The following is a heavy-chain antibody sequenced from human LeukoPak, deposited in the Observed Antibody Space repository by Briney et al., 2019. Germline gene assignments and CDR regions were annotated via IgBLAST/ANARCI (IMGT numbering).Heavy chain of an antibody. D-gene: IGHD5-12*01. CDR1: GFTFSSYW. CDR3: ARVGKKWLRFMGLDY. Sequence: GGSLRLSCAASGFTFSSYWMSWVRQAPGKGLEWVANIKQDGSEKYYVDSVKGRFTISRDNAKNSPYLQMNSLRAEDTAVYYCARVGKKWLRFMGLDYWGQGTLVTVSS. CDR2: IKQDGSEK. V-gene: IGHV3-7*01. J-gene: IGHJ4*02.